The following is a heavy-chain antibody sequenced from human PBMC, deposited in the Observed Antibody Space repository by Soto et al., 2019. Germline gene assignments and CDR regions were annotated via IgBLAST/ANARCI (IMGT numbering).Heavy chain of an antibody. Sequence: SVKVSCKASGGTFSSYAISWVREAPVQGLEWMGGIIPIFGTANYAQKFQGRVTITADESTSTAYMELSSLRSEDTAVYYCARDPPSGIAPNWFDPWGQGTLVTVSS. CDR1: GGTFSSYA. CDR3: ARDPPSGIAPNWFDP. CDR2: IIPIFGTA. V-gene: IGHV1-69*01. D-gene: IGHD6-13*01. J-gene: IGHJ5*02.